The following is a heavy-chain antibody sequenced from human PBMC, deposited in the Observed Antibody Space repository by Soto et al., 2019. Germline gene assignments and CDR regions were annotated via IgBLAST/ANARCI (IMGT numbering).Heavy chain of an antibody. D-gene: IGHD1-26*01. CDR1: CGSISSYY. Sequence: SETLSLTCTVSCGSISSYYWSWIRQPPGKELEWIGYIYYSGSTNYNPSLKSRVTISVDTSKNQFSLKLSSVTAADTAVYYCARSGSYYAFDIWGQGTMVTVSS. CDR3: ARSGSYYAFDI. J-gene: IGHJ3*02. CDR2: IYYSGST. V-gene: IGHV4-59*01.